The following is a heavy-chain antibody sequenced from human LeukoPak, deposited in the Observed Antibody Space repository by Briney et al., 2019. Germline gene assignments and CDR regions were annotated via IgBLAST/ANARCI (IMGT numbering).Heavy chain of an antibody. Sequence: SETLSLTCAVSGGSISSSNWWSWVRQPPGKGLEWIGEIYHSESTNYNPSFKSRVTISVDKSKNQFSLKLSSVTAADTAVYYCARGGCTNGVCYTGDYFDYWGQGTLVTVSS. CDR2: IYHSEST. J-gene: IGHJ4*02. CDR3: ARGGCTNGVCYTGDYFDY. CDR1: GGSISSSNW. V-gene: IGHV4-4*02. D-gene: IGHD2-8*01.